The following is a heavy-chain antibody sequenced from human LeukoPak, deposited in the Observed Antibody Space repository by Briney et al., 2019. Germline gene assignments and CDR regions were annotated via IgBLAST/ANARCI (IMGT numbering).Heavy chain of an antibody. V-gene: IGHV3-23*01. Sequence: GGSLRFSCAASGFTFSSYAMSWVRQAPGKGLKWVSAISGSGGSTYYADSVKGRFTISRDNSKNTLYLQMNSLRAEDTAVYYCAKDWGYYYDSSGYHPVQHWGQGTLVTVSS. CDR2: ISGSGGST. D-gene: IGHD3-22*01. J-gene: IGHJ1*01. CDR1: GFTFSSYA. CDR3: AKDWGYYYDSSGYHPVQH.